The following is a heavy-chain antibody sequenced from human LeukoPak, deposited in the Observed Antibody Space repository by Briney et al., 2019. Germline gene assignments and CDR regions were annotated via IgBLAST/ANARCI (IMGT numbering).Heavy chain of an antibody. CDR3: ARALKSESSSWYSSSAFDI. CDR2: INHSGST. V-gene: IGHV4-34*01. D-gene: IGHD6-13*01. CDR1: GGSFSGYY. J-gene: IGHJ3*02. Sequence: SETLSLTCAVYGGSFSGYYWSWIRQPPGKGLEWIGEINHSGSTNYNPSFKSRVTISVDTSKNQFSLKLSSVTAADTAVYYCARALKSESSSWYSSSAFDIWGQGTMVTVSS.